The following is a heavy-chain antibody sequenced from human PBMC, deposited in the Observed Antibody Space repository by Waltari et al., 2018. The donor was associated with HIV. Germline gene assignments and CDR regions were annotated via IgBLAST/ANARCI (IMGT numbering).Heavy chain of an antibody. J-gene: IGHJ4*02. D-gene: IGHD3-3*01. CDR1: GFSLSTSAMG. V-gene: IGHV2-5*01. CDR2: IYWNDAK. CDR3: THSSLYQDYWSGYPPLDY. Sequence: QITLKESGPALVKPTQTLTLTCSFSGFSLSTSAMGVGWVRQPPGKALEWLALIYWNDAKHFSPALRSRLTITKDTSKNQVVLRMIDMDPVDTATYYCTHSSLYQDYWSGYPPLDYWGQGTLVTVSS.